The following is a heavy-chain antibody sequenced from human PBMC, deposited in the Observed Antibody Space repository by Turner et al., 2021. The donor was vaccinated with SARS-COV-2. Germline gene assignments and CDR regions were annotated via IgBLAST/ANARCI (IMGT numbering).Heavy chain of an antibody. CDR3: TSIVGAS. CDR1: GFTFSSYD. D-gene: IGHD1-26*01. Sequence: EVQLLESGVGLVQPGGSLRLSCAASGFTFSSYDMSWVRQAPGKGLEWVSAISGSGGSTYYADSVKGRFTISRDNSKTSLFLQMNNLRAEDTAVYYCTSIVGASWGQGSLVTVSS. CDR2: ISGSGGST. V-gene: IGHV3-23*01. J-gene: IGHJ4*02.